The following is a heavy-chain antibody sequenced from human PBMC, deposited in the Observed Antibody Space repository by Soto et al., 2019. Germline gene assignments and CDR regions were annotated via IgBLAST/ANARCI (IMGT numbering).Heavy chain of an antibody. CDR3: ARGRATVRGGITAFHI. V-gene: IGHV5-51*01. CDR1: GYSFTSYW. D-gene: IGHD3-10*01. Sequence: GESLKISCKGSGYSFTSYWIGWVRQMPGKGLEWMGIIYPGDSDTRYSPSFQGQVTISADKSISTAYLQWSSLKASDAAMYYCARGRATVRGGITAFHIWGPGTMVTV. J-gene: IGHJ3*02. CDR2: IYPGDSDT.